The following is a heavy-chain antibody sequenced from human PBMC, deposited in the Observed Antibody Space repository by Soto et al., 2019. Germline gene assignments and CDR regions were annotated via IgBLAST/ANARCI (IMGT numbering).Heavy chain of an antibody. V-gene: IGHV4-59*01. CDR2: IYYSGST. Sequence: QVQLQESGPGLVKPSETLSLTCTVSGGSISSYYWSWIRQPPGKGLEWIGYIYYSGSTNYNPSLKGRVTISVDTSKNQFSLKLSSVTAADTAVYYCARRIQHYYGMDVWGQGTTVTVSS. D-gene: IGHD5-18*01. J-gene: IGHJ6*02. CDR3: ARRIQHYYGMDV. CDR1: GGSISSYY.